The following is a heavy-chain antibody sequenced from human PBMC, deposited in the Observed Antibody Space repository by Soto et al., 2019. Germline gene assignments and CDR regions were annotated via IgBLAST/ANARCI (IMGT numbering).Heavy chain of an antibody. J-gene: IGHJ3*01. V-gene: IGHV3-23*01. Sequence: EVQLLESGGGLVQPGGSLRLSCVASGFTFRTNVMSWVRQTPGKGLAWVSAITSSGGSTYYADSVKGRFTISRDNSKNTLYLQMNSLRAEDTAIYYCVREASGWYSRGSFDFWGRGTMVTVSS. D-gene: IGHD6-19*01. CDR1: GFTFRTNV. CDR3: VREASGWYSRGSFDF. CDR2: ITSSGGST.